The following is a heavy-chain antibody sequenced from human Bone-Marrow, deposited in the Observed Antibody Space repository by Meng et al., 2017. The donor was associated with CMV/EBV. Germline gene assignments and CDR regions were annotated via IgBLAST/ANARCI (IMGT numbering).Heavy chain of an antibody. J-gene: IGHJ6*02. CDR2: ISVNSGDT. D-gene: IGHD6-6*01. CDR3: ARDPSIAAPLYNGMDV. V-gene: IGHV1-2*02. CDR1: GDTSTDDY. Sequence: ASVKVSCKTSGDTSTDDYMHWVRQAPGQGLVWRGWISVNSGDTKFAQRFQDRVTITRDTSISTAYMESTRLTSDDKAVYYCARDPSIAAPLYNGMDVWGQGTTVTVSS.